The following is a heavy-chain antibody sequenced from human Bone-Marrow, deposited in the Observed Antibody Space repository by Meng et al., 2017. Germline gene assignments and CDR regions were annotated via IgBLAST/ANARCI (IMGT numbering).Heavy chain of an antibody. CDR2: LSSSGSST. J-gene: IGHJ5*02. CDR3: AKVPYGDYFNWFDP. CDR1: GFTFSNAW. D-gene: IGHD4-17*01. V-gene: IGHV3-23*01. Sequence: GESLKISCAASGFTFSNAWMTWVRQAPGKGLEWVSSLSSSGSSTYYADSVKGRLTISRDNSKNTLYLQMNSLRAEDTAIYFCAKVPYGDYFNWFDPRGQGTLVTVSS.